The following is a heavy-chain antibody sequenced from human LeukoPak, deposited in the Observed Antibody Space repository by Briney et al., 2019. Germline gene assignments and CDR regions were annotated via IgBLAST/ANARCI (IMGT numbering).Heavy chain of an antibody. CDR1: GGSFSGYY. CDR3: ERRIAVAGLDY. Sequence: PSETLSLTCAVYGGSFSGYYWSWIRQPPGKGLEWIGEINHSGSTNYNPSLKSRVTISVDTSKNQFSLKLSSVTAADTAVYYCERRIAVAGLDYWGQGTLVTVSS. J-gene: IGHJ4*02. D-gene: IGHD6-19*01. V-gene: IGHV4-34*01. CDR2: INHSGST.